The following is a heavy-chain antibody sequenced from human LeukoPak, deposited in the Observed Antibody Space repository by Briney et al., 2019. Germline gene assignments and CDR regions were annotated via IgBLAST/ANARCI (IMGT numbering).Heavy chain of an antibody. CDR1: GFTFDDYG. J-gene: IGHJ6*03. Sequence: GGSLRLSCAASGFTFDDYGMSWVRQAPGKGLEWVSGINWNGGSTGYADSVKGQFIISRDNAKNSLYLQMNSLRAEDTAVYYCARDPPILTGPYYYYMDVWGKGTTVTISS. V-gene: IGHV3-20*04. D-gene: IGHD3-9*01. CDR3: ARDPPILTGPYYYYMDV. CDR2: INWNGGST.